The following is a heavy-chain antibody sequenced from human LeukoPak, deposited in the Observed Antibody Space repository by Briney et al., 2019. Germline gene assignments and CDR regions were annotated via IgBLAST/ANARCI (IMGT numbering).Heavy chain of an antibody. Sequence: SETLSLTCTVSGGSISSGGYYWSWIRQHPGKGLEWIGYIYYSGSTYYNPSLKSRVTISVDTSKNQFSLKLSSVTAADTAVHYCARTVVVVIIDYFDYWGQGTLVTVSS. V-gene: IGHV4-31*03. D-gene: IGHD3-22*01. CDR3: ARTVVVVIIDYFDY. CDR1: GGSISSGGYY. CDR2: IYYSGST. J-gene: IGHJ4*02.